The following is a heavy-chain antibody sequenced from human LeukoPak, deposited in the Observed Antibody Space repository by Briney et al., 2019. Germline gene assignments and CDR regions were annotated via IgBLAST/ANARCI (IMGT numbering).Heavy chain of an antibody. J-gene: IGHJ4*02. D-gene: IGHD5-24*01. CDR3: ARVLSVSLYSEMATFDY. CDR1: GGTFSSYA. CDR2: IIPIFGTA. V-gene: IGHV1-69*13. Sequence: SVKVSCKASGGTFSSYAISWVRQAPGQGLEWMGGIIPIFGTANYAQKFQGRVTITADESTSTAYMELSSLRPEDTAVYYCARVLSVSLYSEMATFDYWGQGTLVTVSS.